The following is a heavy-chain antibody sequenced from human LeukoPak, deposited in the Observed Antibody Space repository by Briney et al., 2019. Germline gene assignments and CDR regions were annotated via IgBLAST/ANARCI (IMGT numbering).Heavy chain of an antibody. CDR3: ARDLGQGPESNHYGY. V-gene: IGHV3-21*01. D-gene: IGHD3-16*01. CDR2: ISSSSSYI. CDR1: GFTFSSYS. Sequence: GGSLRLSCAASGFTFSSYSMNWVRQAPGKGLEWVSSISSSSSYIYYADSVKGRFTISRDNAKNSLYLQMNSLRAEDTAVYYCARDLGQGPESNHYGYWGQGTLVTVSS. J-gene: IGHJ4*02.